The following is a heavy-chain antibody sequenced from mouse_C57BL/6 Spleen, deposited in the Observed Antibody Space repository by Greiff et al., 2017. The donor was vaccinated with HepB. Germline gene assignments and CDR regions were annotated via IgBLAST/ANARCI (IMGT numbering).Heavy chain of an antibody. V-gene: IGHV1-54*01. D-gene: IGHD1-1*01. CDR3: AREGVYYYGSSYYFDY. Sequence: VKLMESGAELVRPGTSVKVSCKASGYAFTNYLIEWVKQRPGQGLEWIGVINPGSGGTNYNEKFKGKATLTADKSSSTAYMQLSSLTSEDSAVYFCAREGVYYYGSSYYFDYWGQGTTLTVSS. CDR2: INPGSGGT. CDR1: GYAFTNYL. J-gene: IGHJ2*01.